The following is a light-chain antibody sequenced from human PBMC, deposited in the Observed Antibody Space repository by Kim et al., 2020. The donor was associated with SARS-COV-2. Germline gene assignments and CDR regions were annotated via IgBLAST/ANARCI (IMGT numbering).Light chain of an antibody. Sequence: PGKKARITCGGNNIGSKSVHWSQRKPGQAPVLVIYYDTDRPSGIPERFSGSNAGNTATLTISGVEAGDEADYYCQVWDGDSDHPYVFGAGTKVTVL. CDR1: NIGSKS. CDR3: QVWDGDSDHPYV. V-gene: IGLV3-21*04. CDR2: YDT. J-gene: IGLJ1*01.